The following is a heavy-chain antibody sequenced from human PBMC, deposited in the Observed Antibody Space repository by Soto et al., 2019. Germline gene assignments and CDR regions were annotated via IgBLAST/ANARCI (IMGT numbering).Heavy chain of an antibody. CDR2: IIPISGTA. CDR3: ARSHGSSTSLEIYYYYYYGMDV. J-gene: IGHJ6*02. CDR1: GGTFSSYA. V-gene: IGHV1-69*01. Sequence: QVQLVQSGAEVKKPGSSVKVSCKASGGTFSSYAISWVRQAPGQGLEWMGGIIPISGTANYAQKFQGRVTITADESTSTVYMELSSRRSEDTAVYFCARSHGSSTSLEIYYYYYYGMDVWGQGTTVTVSS. D-gene: IGHD2-2*01.